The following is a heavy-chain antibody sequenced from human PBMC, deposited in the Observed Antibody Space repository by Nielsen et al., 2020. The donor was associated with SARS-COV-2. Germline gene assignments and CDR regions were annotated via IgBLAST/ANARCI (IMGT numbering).Heavy chain of an antibody. Sequence: GGSLRLSCEASGFTISRYDMHWVRQAPGKGLEWVAVISYDGSNKYYADSVKGRFTISRDNSKNTLYLQMNSLRAEDTAVYYCAKLPYYYDSSGTTTIDYWGQGTLVTVSS. V-gene: IGHV3-30*18. J-gene: IGHJ4*02. CDR2: ISYDGSNK. D-gene: IGHD3-22*01. CDR3: AKLPYYYDSSGTTTIDY. CDR1: GFTISRYD.